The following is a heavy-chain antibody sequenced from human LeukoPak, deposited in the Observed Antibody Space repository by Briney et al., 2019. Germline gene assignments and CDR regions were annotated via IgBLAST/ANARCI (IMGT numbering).Heavy chain of an antibody. CDR2: ISSNGGST. V-gene: IGHV3-64*01. D-gene: IGHD6-19*01. CDR1: GFTFSSYA. Sequence: GGSLRLSCAASGFTFSSYAMHWVGQAPGKGREYFSAISSNGGSTYYANSVKGRFTIYRDNSKNTLYLQMGSLRAEDMAVSYCVRSGYSSGWYLVNWFDPWGQGTLVTVSS. CDR3: VRSGYSSGWYLVNWFDP. J-gene: IGHJ5*02.